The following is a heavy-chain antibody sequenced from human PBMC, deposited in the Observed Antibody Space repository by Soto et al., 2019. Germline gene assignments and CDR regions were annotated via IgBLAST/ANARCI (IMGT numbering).Heavy chain of an antibody. Sequence: VGSLRLSCAASGFTFSSYAMHWVRQAPGKGLEWVSFISYDGSNKCYGYSVKVRFTISRDNSKNPLYLQMNSLRAEDTAVDYGASSRRGYSDYERDAFHXWGQGTMVTVS. D-gene: IGHD5-12*01. CDR2: ISYDGSNK. V-gene: IGHV3-30-3*01. CDR3: ASSRRGYSDYERDAFHX. J-gene: IGHJ3*01. CDR1: GFTFSSYA.